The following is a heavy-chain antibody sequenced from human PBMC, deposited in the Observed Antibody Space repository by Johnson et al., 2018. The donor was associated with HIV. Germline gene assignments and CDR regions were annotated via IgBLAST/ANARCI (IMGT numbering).Heavy chain of an antibody. D-gene: IGHD5-24*01. CDR3: AREMAWEDAFDV. J-gene: IGHJ3*01. Sequence: QVQLVESGGGLVKPGGSLRLSCAASVFNFSDYYMSWIRQAPGKGLEWVAVISYDGSNKYYADSVKGRFTISRDNSKNSLYLQMNSLRAEDTAVYYCAREMAWEDAFDVWGQGTMVTVSS. CDR2: ISYDGSNK. CDR1: VFNFSDYY. V-gene: IGHV3-30*03.